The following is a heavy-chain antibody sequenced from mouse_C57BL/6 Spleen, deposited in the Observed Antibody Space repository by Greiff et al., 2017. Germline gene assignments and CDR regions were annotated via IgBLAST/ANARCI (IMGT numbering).Heavy chain of an antibody. CDR1: GFPFSDYG. Sequence: DVKLVESGGGLVKPGGSLKLSCAASGFPFSDYGMHWVRQAPEKGLEWVAYISSGSSTIYYADTVKGRFTISRDNAKNTLFLQMTSLRSEDTAMYYCARHGSSLYYFDYWGQGTTLTVSS. D-gene: IGHD1-1*01. J-gene: IGHJ2*01. V-gene: IGHV5-17*01. CDR3: ARHGSSLYYFDY. CDR2: ISSGSSTI.